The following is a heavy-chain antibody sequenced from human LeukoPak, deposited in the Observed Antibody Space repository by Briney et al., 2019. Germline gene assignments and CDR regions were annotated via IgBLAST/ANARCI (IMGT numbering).Heavy chain of an antibody. CDR1: GYTFTSYA. CDR3: ARDLGYCTGGTCYPNWFDP. Sequence: GASVKVSCKASGYTFTSYAMHWVRQAPGQRLEWRGWINAGNDNTEYSQKFQGRVTITRDTSASTAYMELSSLRSEDTAVYYCARDLGYCTGGTCYPNWFDPWGQGTLVTVSS. J-gene: IGHJ5*02. V-gene: IGHV1-3*01. CDR2: INAGNDNT. D-gene: IGHD2-15*01.